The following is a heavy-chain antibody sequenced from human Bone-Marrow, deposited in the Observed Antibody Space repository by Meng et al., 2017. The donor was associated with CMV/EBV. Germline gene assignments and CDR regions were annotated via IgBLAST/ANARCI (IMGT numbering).Heavy chain of an antibody. D-gene: IGHD2-2*01. V-gene: IGHV4-39*07. J-gene: IGHJ4*02. Sequence: SETLSLTCTVSGGSISSSSYYWGWIRQPPGKGLEWIGSIYYSGSTYYNPSLKSRVTISVDTSKNQFSLKLSSVTAADTAVYYCARVPRKDIVVFTDKGGFDYWGQGTLVTVYS. CDR1: GGSISSSSYY. CDR3: ARVPRKDIVVFTDKGGFDY. CDR2: IYYSGST.